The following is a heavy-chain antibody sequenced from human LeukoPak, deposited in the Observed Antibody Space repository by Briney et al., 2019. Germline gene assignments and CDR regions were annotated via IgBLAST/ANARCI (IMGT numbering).Heavy chain of an antibody. CDR3: ARLQYCSGTSCYWFDP. CDR1: GGSISSGLYS. Sequence: SETLSLTCDVSGGSISSGLYSWSWIRQPLGKGLEWIGYIYHTGSTYYNPSLKSRVTISVDTAKNQFSLRLSSVTAADTAVYYCARLQYCSGTSCYWFDPWGQGTLVTVSS. J-gene: IGHJ5*02. CDR2: IYHTGST. D-gene: IGHD2-2*01. V-gene: IGHV4-30-2*01.